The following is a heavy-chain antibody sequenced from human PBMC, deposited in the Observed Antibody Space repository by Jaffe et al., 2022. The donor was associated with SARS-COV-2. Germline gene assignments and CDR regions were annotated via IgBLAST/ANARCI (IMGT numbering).Heavy chain of an antibody. V-gene: IGHV3-7*03. CDR3: ARPPYPGYDSSGYYLN. CDR2: IKQDGSEK. Sequence: EVQLVESGGGLVQPGGSLRLSCAASGFTFSSYWMSWVRQAPGKGLEWVANIKQDGSEKYYVDSVKGRFTISRDNAKNSLYLQMNSLRAEDTAVYYCARPPYPGYDSSGYYLNWGQGTLVTVSS. D-gene: IGHD3-22*01. J-gene: IGHJ4*02. CDR1: GFTFSSYW.